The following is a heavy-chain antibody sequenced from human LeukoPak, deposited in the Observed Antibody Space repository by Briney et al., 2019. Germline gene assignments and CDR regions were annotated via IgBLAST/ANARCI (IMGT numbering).Heavy chain of an antibody. V-gene: IGHV1-18*01. D-gene: IGHD4-17*01. CDR2: ISAYNGNT. Sequence: GASVKVSCKASGYTFTSYGISWVRQAPGQGLEWRGWISAYNGNTNYAQKLQGRVTMTTDTSTSTAYMELRSLRSDDTAVYYCARPNYGDNYYYYMDVWGKGTTVTVSS. CDR3: ARPNYGDNYYYYMDV. CDR1: GYTFTSYG. J-gene: IGHJ6*03.